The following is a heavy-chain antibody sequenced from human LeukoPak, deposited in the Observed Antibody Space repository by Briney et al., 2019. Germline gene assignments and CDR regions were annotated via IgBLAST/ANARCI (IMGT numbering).Heavy chain of an antibody. CDR3: ARHFTYDFWSGYYYYYMDV. J-gene: IGHJ6*03. CDR2: IYYSGST. CDR1: GGSISSYY. Sequence: SETLSLTCTVSGGSISSYYWSWIRQPPGKGLEWIGSIYYSGSTYYNPSLKSRVTISVDTSKNQFSLKLSSVTAADTAVYYCARHFTYDFWSGYYYYYMDVWGKGTTVTVSS. V-gene: IGHV4-59*05. D-gene: IGHD3-3*01.